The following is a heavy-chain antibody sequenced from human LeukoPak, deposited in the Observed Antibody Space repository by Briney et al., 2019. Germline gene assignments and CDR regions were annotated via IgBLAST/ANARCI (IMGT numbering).Heavy chain of an antibody. Sequence: SETLSLTCAVSGYSISSGYFWGWIRQAPGKGLEWIGSIYLSGTTYYNPSLKSRVTISVDTSKNQFSPRLSSVTAADTAVYYCARPPDYSDYGAAFIYWGQGTLVTVSS. CDR2: IYLSGTT. D-gene: IGHD4-11*01. J-gene: IGHJ4*02. V-gene: IGHV4-38-2*01. CDR3: ARPPDYSDYGAAFIY. CDR1: GYSISSGYF.